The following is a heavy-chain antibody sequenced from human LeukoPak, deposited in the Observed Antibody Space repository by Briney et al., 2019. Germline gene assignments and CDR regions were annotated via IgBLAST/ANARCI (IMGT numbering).Heavy chain of an antibody. Sequence: PSETLSLTCTVSGGSISSYYWSWIRQPPGKGLEWIGYIYYSGSTNYNPSLKSRVTISVDTSKNQFSLKLSSVTAADTAVYYCARALAAAGSTYGFDPWGQGTLVTVSS. CDR1: GGSISSYY. D-gene: IGHD6-13*01. CDR3: ARALAAAGSTYGFDP. V-gene: IGHV4-59*01. J-gene: IGHJ5*02. CDR2: IYYSGST.